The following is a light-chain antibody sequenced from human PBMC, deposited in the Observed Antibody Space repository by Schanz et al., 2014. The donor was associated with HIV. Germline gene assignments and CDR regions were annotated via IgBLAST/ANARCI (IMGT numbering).Light chain of an antibody. CDR3: QQYYSTLT. V-gene: IGKV3-15*01. J-gene: IGKJ4*01. Sequence: EIVMTQSPATLSVSPGERATLSCRASQSVSSNVAWYQQKPGQAPSLLIYGASTRATGIPVRFSGSGSGTEFTLTISSLQSEDVAVYYCQQYYSTLTFGGGTKVEIK. CDR2: GAS. CDR1: QSVSSN.